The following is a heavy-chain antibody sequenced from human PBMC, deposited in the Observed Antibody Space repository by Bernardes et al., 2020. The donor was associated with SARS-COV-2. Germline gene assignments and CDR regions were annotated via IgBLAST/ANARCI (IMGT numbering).Heavy chain of an antibody. V-gene: IGHV3-21*01. D-gene: IGHD5-12*01. Sequence: GESLRLSCAASGFTFSSYSMNWVRQAPGKGLEWVSSISSSSSYIYYADSVKGRFTISRDNAKNSLYLQMNSLRAEDTAVYYCARAVRDGYNWFTFDYWGQGTLVTVSS. J-gene: IGHJ4*02. CDR2: ISSSSSYI. CDR1: GFTFSSYS. CDR3: ARAVRDGYNWFTFDY.